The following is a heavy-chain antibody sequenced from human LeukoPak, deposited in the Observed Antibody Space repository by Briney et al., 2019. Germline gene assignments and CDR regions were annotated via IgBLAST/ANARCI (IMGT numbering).Heavy chain of an antibody. Sequence: SETLSLTCAVYGGSFSGYYWSWIRQPPGKGLEWIGEINHSGSTNYNPSLQSRVTISVDTSKNQFSLKLSSVTAADTAVYYCARGYVDTAMVRGGYYYYYMDVWGKGTTVTVSS. J-gene: IGHJ6*03. CDR3: ARGYVDTAMVRGGYYYYYMDV. V-gene: IGHV4-34*01. CDR2: INHSGST. CDR1: GGSFSGYY. D-gene: IGHD5-18*01.